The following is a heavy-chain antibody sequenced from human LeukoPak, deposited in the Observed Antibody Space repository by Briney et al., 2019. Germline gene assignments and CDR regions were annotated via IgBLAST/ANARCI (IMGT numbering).Heavy chain of an antibody. Sequence: SLKLSSKPSGDTFNNFAVSWVRRAPGPRLEWMGGMSPTFGTANYAQKFQSRVTITADESTSTVYMELSSLRFEDTAMYYCAREHGDDLSPGGDTFDIWGQGTMVTVSS. CDR2: MSPTFGTA. CDR3: AREHGDDLSPGGDTFDI. J-gene: IGHJ3*02. CDR1: GDTFNNFA. V-gene: IGHV1-69*01. D-gene: IGHD5-12*01.